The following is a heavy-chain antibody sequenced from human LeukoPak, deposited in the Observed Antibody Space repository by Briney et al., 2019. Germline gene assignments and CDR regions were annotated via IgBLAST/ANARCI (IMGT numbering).Heavy chain of an antibody. V-gene: IGHV3-7*01. D-gene: IGHD2-15*01. J-gene: IGHJ4*02. CDR3: VRDLGHSRHYFEY. Sequence: GGSLRLSCAASGFIFSSFFLNWVRLTPGRELGGVACISQDGSETFYMDSVRGRFTISRDNTEKSLYLQMNSLRADDTAVYFCVRDLGHSRHYFEYWGQGALVTVSS. CDR2: ISQDGSET. CDR1: GFIFSSFF.